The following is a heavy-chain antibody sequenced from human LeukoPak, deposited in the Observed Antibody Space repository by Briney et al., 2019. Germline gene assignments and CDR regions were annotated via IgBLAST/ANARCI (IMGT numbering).Heavy chain of an antibody. CDR2: ISYDGSNK. CDR1: GFTFSSYG. D-gene: IGHD3-9*01. V-gene: IGHV3-30*18. Sequence: GGSLRLSCAASGFTFSSYGMHRVRQAPGKGLEWVAVISYDGSNKYYADSVKGRFTISRDNSKNTLYLQMNSLRAEGTAVYYCAKALRYFDWLQPSYYYYGMDVWGQGTTVTVSS. CDR3: AKALRYFDWLQPSYYYYGMDV. J-gene: IGHJ6*02.